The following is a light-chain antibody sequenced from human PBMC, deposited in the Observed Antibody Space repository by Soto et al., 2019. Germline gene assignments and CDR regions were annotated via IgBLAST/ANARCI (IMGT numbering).Light chain of an antibody. CDR1: QSAGTN. Sequence: EIVMTQSPVTLSVSPGGGATLSCRASQSAGTNLAWYQQQPGQPPRLLIYGASIRATGVPGRFSGSGSGTEFTLTISSLQSEDSGTYYCQQSYTSVQTFGQGTKLEIK. CDR2: GAS. J-gene: IGKJ2*01. CDR3: QQSYTSVQT. V-gene: IGKV3-15*01.